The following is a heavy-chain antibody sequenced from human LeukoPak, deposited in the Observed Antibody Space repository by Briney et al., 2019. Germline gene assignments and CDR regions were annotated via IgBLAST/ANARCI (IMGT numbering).Heavy chain of an antibody. CDR1: GFTFSSYA. Sequence: PGGSLRLSCAASGFTFSSYAMSWVRQAPGKGLEWVSAIRGSGGSTYYADSVKGRFTISRDNSKNTLYLQMNSLRAEDTAVYYCAKARLKLAAAGTYYWGQGTLVTVSS. CDR2: IRGSGGST. V-gene: IGHV3-23*01. D-gene: IGHD6-13*01. CDR3: AKARLKLAAAGTYY. J-gene: IGHJ4*02.